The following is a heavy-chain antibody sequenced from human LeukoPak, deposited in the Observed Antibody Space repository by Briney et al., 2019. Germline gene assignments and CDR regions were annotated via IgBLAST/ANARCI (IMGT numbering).Heavy chain of an antibody. CDR3: ARDGAYFGVVPDAFDI. Sequence: SETLSLTCTVSGGSISSYYWSWIRQPPGKGLEWIGYIYYSGSTNYNPSLKSRVTISVDTSKNQFSLKLSSVTAADTAVYYCARDGAYFGVVPDAFDIWGQGTMVTVSS. D-gene: IGHD3-3*01. J-gene: IGHJ3*02. V-gene: IGHV4-59*12. CDR2: IYYSGST. CDR1: GGSISSYY.